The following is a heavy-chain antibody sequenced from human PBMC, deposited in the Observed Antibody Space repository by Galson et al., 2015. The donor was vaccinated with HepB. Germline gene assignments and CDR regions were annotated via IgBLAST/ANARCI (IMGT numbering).Heavy chain of an antibody. Sequence: SLRLSCAASGFGFSDSAIHWVRQASGKGLEWVGRIRGKSNNYATEYSASVKGRFTISRDDSKNTAFLQMNSLKTDDTAIYHCTRQGEACLFDCWGQGTLVTVSS. CDR3: TRQGEACLFDC. J-gene: IGHJ4*02. D-gene: IGHD5/OR15-5a*01. V-gene: IGHV3-73*01. CDR2: IRGKSNNYAT. CDR1: GFGFSDSA.